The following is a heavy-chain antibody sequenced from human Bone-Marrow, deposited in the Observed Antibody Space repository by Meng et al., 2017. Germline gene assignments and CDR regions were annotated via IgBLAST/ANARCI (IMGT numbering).Heavy chain of an antibody. CDR3: FVHIDY. CDR2: IKSNSDGGTI. J-gene: IGHJ4*02. V-gene: IGHV3-15*01. D-gene: IGHD2-21*01. CDR1: GFYFPNAY. Sequence: GESLKISCAASGFYFPNAYMSWARQAPGKGLEWVGRIKSNSDGGTIDYTAAVKGRFTISRDDSKNMVYLQMNSQKSEDTAVYYRFVHIDYWGQGTLVTVSS.